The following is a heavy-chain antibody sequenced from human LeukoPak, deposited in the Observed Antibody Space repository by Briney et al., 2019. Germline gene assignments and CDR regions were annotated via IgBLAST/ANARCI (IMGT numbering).Heavy chain of an antibody. Sequence: GGSLRLSCSAPGFTFGDYAVGWVRQAPGKGLEGVGFIRSEAYGGTTEYASSVEGRFTISRDNSKSIAYMQMNGLKTEDTAVYYCTRPRVEYRSGWFFFVYWGQGTLVTVSS. D-gene: IGHD6-19*01. J-gene: IGHJ4*02. CDR1: GFTFGDYA. CDR2: IRSEAYGGTT. CDR3: TRPRVEYRSGWFFFVY. V-gene: IGHV3-49*04.